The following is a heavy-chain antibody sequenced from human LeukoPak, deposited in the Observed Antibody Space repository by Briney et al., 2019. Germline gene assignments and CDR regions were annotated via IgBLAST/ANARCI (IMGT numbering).Heavy chain of an antibody. D-gene: IGHD1-14*01. CDR1: GFPFSSYW. CDR3: ARSNQADDY. CDR2: INPGGSSI. Sequence: GGSLRLSCVASGFPFSSYWMHWVRQVPGKGLVWVARINPGGSSITYADSVKGRFTISRDNAKNTLYLQMDSLRAEDTGVYYCARSNQADDYWGQGTLVTVSS. J-gene: IGHJ4*02. V-gene: IGHV3-74*01.